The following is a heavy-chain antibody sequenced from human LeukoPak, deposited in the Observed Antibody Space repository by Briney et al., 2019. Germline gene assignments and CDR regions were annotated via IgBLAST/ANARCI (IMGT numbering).Heavy chain of an antibody. D-gene: IGHD1-26*01. J-gene: IGHJ4*02. CDR2: ISGSVGTP. Sequence: GGSLRLPCAASGFTFRIYAMSWVREAPEGGLGWGSAISGSVGTPNYADSVKGRFTISRDNSKNRLSLQMNSLRAEDTAVYYCATRATYYLPHDYWGQGTLVTVSS. V-gene: IGHV3-23*01. CDR3: ATRATYYLPHDY. CDR1: GFTFRIYA.